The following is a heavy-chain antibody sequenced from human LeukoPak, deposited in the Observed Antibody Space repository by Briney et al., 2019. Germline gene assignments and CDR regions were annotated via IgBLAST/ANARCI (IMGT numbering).Heavy chain of an antibody. Sequence: TGGSLRLSCAASGFTFSSYGMHWVRQAPGKGLEWVAFIRYDGSNKYYADSVKGRFTISRDNSKNTLYLHVNSLRPEDTAVYYCARGGGHGWDAFDIWGQGTMVTVSS. CDR3: ARGGGHGWDAFDI. V-gene: IGHV3-30*02. D-gene: IGHD6-19*01. J-gene: IGHJ3*02. CDR1: GFTFSSYG. CDR2: IRYDGSNK.